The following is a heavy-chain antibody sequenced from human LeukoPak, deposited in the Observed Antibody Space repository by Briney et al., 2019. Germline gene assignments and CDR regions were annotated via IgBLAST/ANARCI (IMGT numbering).Heavy chain of an antibody. CDR1: GYSXTSYW. J-gene: IGHJ4*02. D-gene: IGHD3-10*01. CDR2: IYPGDSDT. CDR3: ARQPDSGGYFDY. Sequence: SLKISCXXXGYSXTSYWIGWVRQMPGKGLEWMGIIYPGDSDTRYSPSFQGQVTISADKSISTAYLQWSSLKASDTAMYYCARQPDSGGYFDYWGQGTLVTVSS. V-gene: IGHV5-51*01.